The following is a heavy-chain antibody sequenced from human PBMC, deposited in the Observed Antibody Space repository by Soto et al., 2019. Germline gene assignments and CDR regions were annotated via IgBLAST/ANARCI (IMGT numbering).Heavy chain of an antibody. D-gene: IGHD6-13*01. CDR1: GFTFSSYA. V-gene: IGHV3-23*01. CDR2: ISGSGGST. CDR3: AGPGAIAQTYHYYYYMDV. Sequence: PGGSLRLSCAASGFTFSSYAMSWVRQAPGKGLEWVSAISGSGGSTYYADSVKGRFTISRDNSKNTLYLQMNSLRAEDTAVYYCAGPGAIAQTYHYYYYMDVWGKGTTVTVSS. J-gene: IGHJ6*03.